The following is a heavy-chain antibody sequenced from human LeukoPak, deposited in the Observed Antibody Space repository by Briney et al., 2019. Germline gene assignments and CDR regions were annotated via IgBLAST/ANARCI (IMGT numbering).Heavy chain of an antibody. CDR3: ARAGAYCGGDCYSMDV. D-gene: IGHD2-21*02. V-gene: IGHV1-24*01. CDR1: GYTLTKLS. J-gene: IGHJ6*02. CDR2: FDPEDGET. Sequence: ASVKVSCKVSGYTLTKLSMHWVRQAPGKGLEWMGGFDPEDGETIYAQKFQGRVTMTEDTSTDTAYMELSSLRSEDTAVYYCARAGAYCGGDCYSMDVWGQGTTVTVSS.